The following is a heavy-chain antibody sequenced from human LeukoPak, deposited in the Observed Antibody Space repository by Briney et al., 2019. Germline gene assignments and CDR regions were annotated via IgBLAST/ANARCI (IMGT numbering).Heavy chain of an antibody. V-gene: IGHV3-21*01. D-gene: IGHD6-25*01. CDR3: AKEPTSYSSGWYFQD. J-gene: IGHJ1*01. Sequence: SGGSLRLSCAASGFTFSSYTMNWVRQAPGKGLEWVSSIAGSSGYISYADSVKGRFTISRDNSKNTLDLEMYGLRTEDTAVYYCAKEPTSYSSGWYFQDWGQGTLVTVSS. CDR2: IAGSSGYI. CDR1: GFTFSSYT.